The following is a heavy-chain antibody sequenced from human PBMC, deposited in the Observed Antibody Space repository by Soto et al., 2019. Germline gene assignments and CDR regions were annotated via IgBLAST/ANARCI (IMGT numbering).Heavy chain of an antibody. V-gene: IGHV3-23*01. CDR1: GFYLTTYA. J-gene: IGHJ3*01. Sequence: EVQLLESGGGLVQRGGSLRLSCAVSGFYLTTYAMSWVRQAPGKGLEWVSEVRASGCSTTYADSVKGRFTTSKDTSKNTMSLQMNSLRVDDTAVYYCAKVWFGESDGFDVWGRGTMVRVSS. D-gene: IGHD3-10*01. CDR3: AKVWFGESDGFDV. CDR2: VRASGCST.